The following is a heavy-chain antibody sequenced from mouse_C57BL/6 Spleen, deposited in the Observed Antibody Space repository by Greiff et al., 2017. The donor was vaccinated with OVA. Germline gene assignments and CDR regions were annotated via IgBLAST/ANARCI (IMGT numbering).Heavy chain of an antibody. D-gene: IGHD1-1*01. CDR3: ARDRFYYYGSSGYFDV. CDR2: ISDGGSYT. Sequence: EVKLEESGVGLVKPGGSLKLSCAASGFTFSSYAMSWVRQTPEKRLEWVATISDGGSYTYYPDNVKGRFTISRDNAKNNLYLQMSHLKSEDTAMYYCARDRFYYYGSSGYFDVWGTGTTVTVSS. CDR1: GFTFSSYA. V-gene: IGHV5-4*01. J-gene: IGHJ1*03.